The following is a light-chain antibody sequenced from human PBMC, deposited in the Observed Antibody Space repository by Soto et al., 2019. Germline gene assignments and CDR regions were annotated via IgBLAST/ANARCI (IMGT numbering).Light chain of an antibody. CDR3: LQYFASSWT. J-gene: IGKJ1*01. CDR2: ATS. CDR1: QSNDNRY. V-gene: IGKV3-20*01. Sequence: EIVLTQSPGTLSSSPGERATLSCRASQSNDNRYFAWYQHKPGQAPRLLIYATSSRATGIPDRFGGSGSGTDFTLTINRLELEDFAVYYCLQYFASSWTFGQGTKVDIK.